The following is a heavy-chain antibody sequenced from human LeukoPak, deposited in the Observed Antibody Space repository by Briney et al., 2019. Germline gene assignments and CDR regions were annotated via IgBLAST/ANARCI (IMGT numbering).Heavy chain of an antibody. Sequence: SETLSLTCAVYGGSFSGYYWTWIRQPPGKGLEWIGEINHSGSANYNPSLKSRVTISVDKSKNQFSLKLSSVTAADTAVYYCARDGVVTISHYYYYYMDVWGKGTTVTVSS. J-gene: IGHJ6*03. V-gene: IGHV4-34*01. CDR1: GGSFSGYY. CDR2: INHSGSA. CDR3: ARDGVVTISHYYYYYMDV. D-gene: IGHD3-3*01.